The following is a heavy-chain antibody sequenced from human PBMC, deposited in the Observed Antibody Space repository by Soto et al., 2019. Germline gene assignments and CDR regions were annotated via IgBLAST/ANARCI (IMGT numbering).Heavy chain of an antibody. CDR1: GFTFSSYA. CDR2: ISYDGSNK. V-gene: IGHV3-30-3*01. CDR3: ARDLFDAFDI. J-gene: IGHJ3*02. Sequence: QVQLVESGGGVVQPGRSLRLSCAASGFTFSSYAMHWLRQSPGKGLEWVAVISYDGSNKYYSDSVKGRFTISRDNSKNTLYLHMNSLRAEDTAVYYCARDLFDAFDIWGQGTMVTVSS.